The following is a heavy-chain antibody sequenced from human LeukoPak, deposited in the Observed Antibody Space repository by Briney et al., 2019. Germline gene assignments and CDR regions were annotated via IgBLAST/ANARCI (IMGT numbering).Heavy chain of an antibody. J-gene: IGHJ4*02. Sequence: GGSLRLSCAASGFTFSSYAMHWVRQAPGKGLEGGAVISYDGSNKYYADSVKGRFTLSRDNSKNTLYLQMNRLRAEDTAVYHSARQSYSSSWCYDSWGQGTLVTVSS. CDR1: GFTFSSYA. CDR2: ISYDGSNK. CDR3: ARQSYSSSWCYDS. D-gene: IGHD6-13*01. V-gene: IGHV3-30-3*01.